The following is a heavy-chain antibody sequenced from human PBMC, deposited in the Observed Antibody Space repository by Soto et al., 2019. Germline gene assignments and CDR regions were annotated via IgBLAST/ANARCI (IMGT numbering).Heavy chain of an antibody. V-gene: IGHV3-49*04. Sequence: GGSLRLSCTVSGFTFDDYAMSWGRQAPGKGLEWVGFISSQAFGGTTEYAASVEGRFTISTDESKTIAYLQMNSLKAADTAVYFCATVYFYDSSADYYFDYWGQGTLVTVSS. CDR2: ISSQAFGGTT. CDR1: GFTFDDYA. D-gene: IGHD3-22*01. J-gene: IGHJ4*02. CDR3: ATVYFYDSSADYYFDY.